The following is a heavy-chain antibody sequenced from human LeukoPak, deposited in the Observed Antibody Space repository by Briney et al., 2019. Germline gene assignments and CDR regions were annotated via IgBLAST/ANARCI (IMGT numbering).Heavy chain of an antibody. CDR2: INPNSGGT. D-gene: IGHD4-17*01. Sequence: ASVKVSCKASGYTFTGYYMHWVRQAPGQGLEWMGWINPNSGGTNYAQKFQGRVTMTRDTSISTAYMELSRLRSDDTAVYYCARDPYYGDNYYYYYVDVWGKGTTVTVSS. J-gene: IGHJ6*03. V-gene: IGHV1-2*02. CDR1: GYTFTGYY. CDR3: ARDPYYGDNYYYYYVDV.